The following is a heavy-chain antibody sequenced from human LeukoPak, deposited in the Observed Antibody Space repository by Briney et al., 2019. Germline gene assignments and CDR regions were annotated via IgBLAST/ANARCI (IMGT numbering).Heavy chain of an antibody. V-gene: IGHV4-61*02. CDR3: ARGFGYYDSSGYNFVWAFDI. CDR1: GVSVSSGSYH. D-gene: IGHD3-22*01. J-gene: IGHJ3*02. Sequence: SENLSLTCTVSGVSVSSGSYHWSWIRQPAGKGLEWIGRIDTSGNTNYNPSLTSRVTISVDTSKNQFSLKLNSMTAADTAVYYCARGFGYYDSSGYNFVWAFDIWGQGTMVTVSS. CDR2: IDTSGNT.